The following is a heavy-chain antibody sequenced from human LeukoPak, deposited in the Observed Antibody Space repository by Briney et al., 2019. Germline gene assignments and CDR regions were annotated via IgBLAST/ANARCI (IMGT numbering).Heavy chain of an antibody. CDR3: ARAKSYYYDSSGYSP. V-gene: IGHV4-34*01. CDR1: GGSFSGYY. Sequence: KPSETLSLTCAVYGGSFSGYYWSWIRQPPGKGLERIGEINHSGSTNYNPSLESRVTISEDTSKNQFSLKLSSVTAADTAVYYCARAKSYYYDSSGYSPWGQGTLVTVSS. D-gene: IGHD3-22*01. CDR2: INHSGST. J-gene: IGHJ5*02.